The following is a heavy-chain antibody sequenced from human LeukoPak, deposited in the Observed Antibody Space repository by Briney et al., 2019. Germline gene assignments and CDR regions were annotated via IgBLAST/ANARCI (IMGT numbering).Heavy chain of an antibody. V-gene: IGHV3-66*01. CDR2: IYSGGST. J-gene: IGHJ4*02. D-gene: IGHD3-10*01. CDR3: AKGLLWSRFDY. Sequence: PGGSLRLSCAASGFTVSSSYMSWVRQAPGKGLEWVSVIYSGGSTYYADSVKGRFTISRDNSKNTLYLQMNSLRAEDTAVYYCAKGLLWSRFDYWGQGTLVTVSS. CDR1: GFTVSSSY.